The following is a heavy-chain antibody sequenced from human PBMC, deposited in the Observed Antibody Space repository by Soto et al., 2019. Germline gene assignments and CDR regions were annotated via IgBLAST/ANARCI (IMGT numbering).Heavy chain of an antibody. CDR3: ARVTVMVRGVSTQKYGMDV. CDR2: IYYSGST. D-gene: IGHD3-10*01. J-gene: IGHJ6*02. V-gene: IGHV4-59*01. CDR1: GGSISSYY. Sequence: PSETLSLTCTVTGGSISSYYWSWIRQPPGKGLEWIGYIYYSGSTNYNPSLKSRVTISVDTSKNQFSLKLSSVTAADTAVYYCARVTVMVRGVSTQKYGMDVWGQATTVTVSS.